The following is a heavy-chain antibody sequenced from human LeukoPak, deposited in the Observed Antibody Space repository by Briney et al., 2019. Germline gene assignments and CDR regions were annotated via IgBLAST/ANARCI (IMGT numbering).Heavy chain of an antibody. J-gene: IGHJ4*02. CDR3: ARDGAATFPDF. CDR2: IYGSGSA. Sequence: SETLSLTCTVSGGSIGNYYWSWTRQSAGKGLEWIARIYGSGSADYSSFFNGRVTMSLDTSKNQFYLELTSVTAADTAVYYCARDGAATFPDFWGQGTLVTVSS. D-gene: IGHD1-26*01. V-gene: IGHV4-4*07. CDR1: GGSIGNYY.